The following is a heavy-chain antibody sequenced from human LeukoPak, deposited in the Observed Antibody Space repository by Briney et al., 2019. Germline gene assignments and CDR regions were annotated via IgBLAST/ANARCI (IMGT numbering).Heavy chain of an antibody. CDR2: IYYSGST. V-gene: IGHV4-30-4*01. J-gene: IGHJ4*02. D-gene: IGHD4-23*01. CDR1: GGSISNGDYY. CDR3: ARSKVVTYYFDY. Sequence: SQTLSLTCTVSGGSISNGDYYWSWIRQPPGKGLEWIGYIYYSGSTYYNPSLKSRVTISVDTSKNQFSLKLSSVTAADTAVYYCARSKVVTYYFDYWGQGTLVTVSS.